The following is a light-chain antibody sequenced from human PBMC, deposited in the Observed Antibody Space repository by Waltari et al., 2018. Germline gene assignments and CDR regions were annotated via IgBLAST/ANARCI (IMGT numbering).Light chain of an antibody. J-gene: IGLJ2*01. CDR1: ALPNQY. Sequence: SYELTQPPSVSVSPGQTARITCSGDALPNQYAYWYQQKAGQGPVVVIVKDTERPSGIPERFSGSTSGTTVTLTISGVQPEDEADYYCQSGDITGTYIIFGGGTKLTVL. V-gene: IGLV3-25*03. CDR2: KDT. CDR3: QSGDITGTYII.